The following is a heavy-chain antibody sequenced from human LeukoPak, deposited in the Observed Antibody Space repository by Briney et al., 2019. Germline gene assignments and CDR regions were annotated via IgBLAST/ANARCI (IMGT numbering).Heavy chain of an antibody. V-gene: IGHV3-30*18. J-gene: IGHJ4*02. CDR2: ISYDGSNK. CDR3: AKGFYYDILTGCVDY. CDR1: GFTFSSYG. Sequence: PGGSLRLSCAASGFTFSSYGMHWVRQAPGKGLEWVAVISYDGSNKYYADSVKGRFTISRDNSKNTLYLQMNSLRAEDTAVYYYAKGFYYDILTGCVDYWGQGTLVTVSS. D-gene: IGHD3-9*01.